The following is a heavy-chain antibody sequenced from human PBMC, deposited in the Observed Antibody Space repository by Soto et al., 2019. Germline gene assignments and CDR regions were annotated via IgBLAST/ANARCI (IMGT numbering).Heavy chain of an antibody. V-gene: IGHV3-74*03. CDR3: AIDGGSRSCSTVSAFQL. CDR2: INSDGSST. Sequence: WIRQNQRKGLVWVSYINSDGSSTKYADSVRGRFTIYRDNAKNTLYLQMNSLRGEDTAVYYCAIDGGSRSCSTVSAFQLRGQ. J-gene: IGHJ1*01. D-gene: IGHD2-15*01.